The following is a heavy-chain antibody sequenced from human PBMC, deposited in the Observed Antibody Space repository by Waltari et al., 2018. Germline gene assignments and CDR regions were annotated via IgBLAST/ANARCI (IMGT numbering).Heavy chain of an antibody. CDR3: ARSPPYDF. Sequence: QVQLQESGPGLVRPSETLSLTCAVYGGSFSGYYWSWIRQPPGKGLEWIGEINHSGSTNYNPSLKSRVTISVDTSKNQFSLKLSSVTAADTAVYYCARSPPYDFWSQGTLVTVSS. D-gene: IGHD3-3*01. J-gene: IGHJ4*02. V-gene: IGHV4-34*01. CDR1: GGSFSGYY. CDR2: INHSGST.